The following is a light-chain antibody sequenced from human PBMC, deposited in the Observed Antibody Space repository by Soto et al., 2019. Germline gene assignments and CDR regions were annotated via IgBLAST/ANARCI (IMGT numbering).Light chain of an antibody. J-gene: IGKJ1*01. CDR3: LQHNTYPWT. CDR2: AAS. V-gene: IGKV1-17*01. CDR1: QGIGDD. Sequence: DIQMTQSPSSLSASVGDRVIITCRASQGIGDDLGWYQQKPGKAPKRLSYAASSLQSGVPSRFSGSGSGTDFTLTISSLQPDDFASYYCLQHNTYPWTFGQGTKVEVK.